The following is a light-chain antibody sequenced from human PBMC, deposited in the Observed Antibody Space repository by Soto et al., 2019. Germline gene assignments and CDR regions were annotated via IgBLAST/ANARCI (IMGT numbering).Light chain of an antibody. V-gene: IGKV3-20*01. CDR1: QSVSSSY. CDR2: GAS. Sequence: EIVLTQSPGTLSLSPGERATLSCRASQSVSSSYLAWYQQKPGQAPRLLIYGASSRATGIPDRFSGSGSVTDFTLTISRLEPEDFALYYCQQYGSSPWTFGQVTKVENK. J-gene: IGKJ1*01. CDR3: QQYGSSPWT.